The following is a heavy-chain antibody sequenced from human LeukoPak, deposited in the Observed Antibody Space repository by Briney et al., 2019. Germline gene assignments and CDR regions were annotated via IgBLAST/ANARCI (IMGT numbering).Heavy chain of an antibody. CDR1: GFPFRSYA. Sequence: PGGSLRLSCAASGFPFRSYAMHWVRQAPGKGLEWVAFIRYDGSYKYYADSVKGRFTISRDNSKNTLSLQMNSLRAEDTAVYYCARDQLLWFGARSWYMDVWGKGTTVTISS. CDR2: IRYDGSYK. D-gene: IGHD3-10*01. V-gene: IGHV3-30*02. CDR3: ARDQLLWFGARSWYMDV. J-gene: IGHJ6*03.